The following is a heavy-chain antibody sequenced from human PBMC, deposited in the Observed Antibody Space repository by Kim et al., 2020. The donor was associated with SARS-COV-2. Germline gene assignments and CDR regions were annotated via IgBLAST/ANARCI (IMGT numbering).Heavy chain of an antibody. CDR3: ARVPLQDQYSSGWYYFDY. CDR2: IYYSGST. Sequence: SETLSLTCTVSGGSVSSGSYYWSWIRQPPGKGLEWIGYIYYSGSTNYNPSLKSRVTISVDTSKNQFSLKLSSVTAADTAVYYCARVPLQDQYSSGWYYFDYWGQGTLVTVSS. D-gene: IGHD6-19*01. J-gene: IGHJ4*02. V-gene: IGHV4-61*01. CDR1: GGSVSSGSYY.